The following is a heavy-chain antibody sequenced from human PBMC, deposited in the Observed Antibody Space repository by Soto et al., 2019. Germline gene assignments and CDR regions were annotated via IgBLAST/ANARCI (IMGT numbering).Heavy chain of an antibody. V-gene: IGHV4-61*01. CDR1: GGSVSSGSYY. CDR3: AREHTVAYYYGMDV. CDR2: IYYSGST. J-gene: IGHJ6*02. D-gene: IGHD4-17*01. Sequence: QVQLQESGPGLVKPSETLSLTCTVSGGSVSSGSYYWGWIRQPPGKGLEWIGYIYYSGSTNYNPSLESRVTISVDTSKIQFSMKLSSVTAADTAVYYCAREHTVAYYYGMDVWGQGTTVTVS.